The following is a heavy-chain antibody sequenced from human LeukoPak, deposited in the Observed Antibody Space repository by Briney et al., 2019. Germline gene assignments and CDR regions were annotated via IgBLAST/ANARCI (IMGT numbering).Heavy chain of an antibody. CDR1: GFTFSSYA. J-gene: IGHJ4*02. CDR2: ISYDGSNK. V-gene: IGHV3-30-3*01. Sequence: PGGSLRLSCAASGFTFSSYAMHWVRQAPGKGLEWVAVISYDGSNKYYADPVKGRFTISRDNSKNTLYLQMNSLRAEDTAVYYCAKDNLRIFGVLEYWGQGTLVTVSS. CDR3: AKDNLRIFGVLEY. D-gene: IGHD3-3*01.